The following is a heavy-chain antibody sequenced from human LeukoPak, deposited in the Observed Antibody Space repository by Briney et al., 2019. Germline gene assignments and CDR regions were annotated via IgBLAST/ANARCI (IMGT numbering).Heavy chain of an antibody. D-gene: IGHD2-8*01. CDR3: AKVGSLVYAIYYYSYMDV. Sequence: PGGSLRLSCAASGFTFSSYAMSWVRQAPGKGLEWVSAISGSGGSTYYADSVQGRFTISRDHSKNTLYLQMNSLRAEDTGVYYCAKVGSLVYAIYYYSYMDVWGKGTTVTVSS. V-gene: IGHV3-23*01. J-gene: IGHJ6*03. CDR2: ISGSGGST. CDR1: GFTFSSYA.